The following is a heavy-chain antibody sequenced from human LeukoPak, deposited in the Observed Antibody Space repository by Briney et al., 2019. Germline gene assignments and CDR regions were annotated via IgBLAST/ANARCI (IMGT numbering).Heavy chain of an antibody. D-gene: IGHD5-24*01. CDR2: IKQDGGEK. V-gene: IGHV3-7*04. Sequence: GGSLRLSCAPSGFTFSSHWMSWVRQAPGKGLECVAKIKQDGGEKYYVDSVKGRFTISRDNAKNTLYLHMNSLRPEDTAVYYCAGRGDGNLYYFDHWGQGTLVTASS. J-gene: IGHJ4*02. CDR1: GFTFSSHW. CDR3: AGRGDGNLYYFDH.